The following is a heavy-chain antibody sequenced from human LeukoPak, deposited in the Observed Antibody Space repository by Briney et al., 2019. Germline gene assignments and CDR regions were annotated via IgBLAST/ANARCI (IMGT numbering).Heavy chain of an antibody. CDR2: TYYRSQWYY. J-gene: IGHJ5*01. D-gene: IGHD6-13*01. Sequence: SQTLSLTCAISGDSVSSKNAAWNWIRHSPWRGLEWLGRTYYRSQWYYDYAESVKSRISINPATSKNQLPLEVNSVPPEDTAVYYCARGFSSSWFDSWGQGTLVTVSS. CDR1: GDSVSSKNAA. CDR3: ARGFSSSWFDS. V-gene: IGHV6-1*01.